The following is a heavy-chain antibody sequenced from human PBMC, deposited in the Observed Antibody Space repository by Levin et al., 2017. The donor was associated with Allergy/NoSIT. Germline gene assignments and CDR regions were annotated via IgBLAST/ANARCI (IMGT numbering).Heavy chain of an antibody. CDR2: IRNRAAGYTT. CDR3: TTDNNGSPEY. D-gene: IGHD1/OR15-1a*01. J-gene: IGHJ4*02. V-gene: IGHV3-72*01. CDR1: GLTFSNPY. Sequence: GESLKISCVGSGLTFSNPYMNRVRQAPGKGLEWVGRIRNRAAGYTTEYAASVKGRFTVSRDDSESSVYLQMNGLKAEDTAVYYCTTDNNGSPEYWGQGTPVTVSS.